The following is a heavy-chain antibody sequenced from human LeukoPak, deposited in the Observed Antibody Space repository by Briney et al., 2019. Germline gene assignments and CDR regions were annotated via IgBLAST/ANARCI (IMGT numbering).Heavy chain of an antibody. CDR3: ARVRLWFGEYYFDY. Sequence: SETLSLTCAVYAGSFSGYYWSWIRQPPGKGLEWIGEINHSGSTNYNPSLKSRVTISVDTSKNQFSLKLSSVTAADTAVYYCARVRLWFGEYYFDYWGQGTLVTVSS. CDR1: AGSFSGYY. J-gene: IGHJ4*02. D-gene: IGHD3-10*01. V-gene: IGHV4-34*01. CDR2: INHSGST.